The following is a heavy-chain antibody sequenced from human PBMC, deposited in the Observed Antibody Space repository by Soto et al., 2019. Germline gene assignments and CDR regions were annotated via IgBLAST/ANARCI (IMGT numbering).Heavy chain of an antibody. CDR1: GFTFSGSA. CDR2: IRSKANSYAT. Sequence: EVQLVESGGGLVQPGGSLKLSCAASGFTFSGSAMHWVRQASGKGLEWVGRIRSKANSYATAYAASVKGRFTISRDDSKNTAYLQMNSLKTEDTAVYYCTIFGVVTVCHYGMDVWGQGTTVTVSS. D-gene: IGHD3-3*01. CDR3: TIFGVVTVCHYGMDV. J-gene: IGHJ6*02. V-gene: IGHV3-73*02.